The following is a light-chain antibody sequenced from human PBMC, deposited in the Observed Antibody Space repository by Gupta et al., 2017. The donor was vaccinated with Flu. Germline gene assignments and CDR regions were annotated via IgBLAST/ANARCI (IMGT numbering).Light chain of an antibody. CDR1: QGISSY. J-gene: IGKJ1*01. CDR2: AAS. V-gene: IGKV1-8*01. Sequence: PSSLSASTGDRVTITCRARQGISSYLAWYQQKPGKAPKLLIYAASTLQSGVPSRFSGSGSGTDFTLTISCLQSEDFATYYCQHENSSPGTFGQGTKVEIK. CDR3: QHENSSPGT.